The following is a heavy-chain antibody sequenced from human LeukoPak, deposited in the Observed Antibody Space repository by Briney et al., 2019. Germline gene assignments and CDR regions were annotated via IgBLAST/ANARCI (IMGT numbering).Heavy chain of an antibody. J-gene: IGHJ4*02. CDR2: INHSGST. Sequence: SETLSLTCAVYGGSFSGYYWSWIRQPPGKGLEWIGEINHSGSTNYNPSLKSRVTISVDTSKNQFSLKLSSVTAADTAVYYCARVGVVPAAHFDYWGQGTLVTVSS. D-gene: IGHD2-2*01. CDR1: GGSFSGYY. V-gene: IGHV4-34*01. CDR3: ARVGVVPAAHFDY.